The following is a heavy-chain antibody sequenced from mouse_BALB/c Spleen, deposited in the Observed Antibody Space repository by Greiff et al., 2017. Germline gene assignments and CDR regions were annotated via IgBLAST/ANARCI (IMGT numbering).Heavy chain of an antibody. J-gene: IGHJ4*01. V-gene: IGHV6-6*02. Sequence: EVQLQESGGGLVQPGGSMKLSCVASGFTFSNYWMNWVRQSPEKGLEWVAEIRLKSNNYATHYAESVKGRFTISRDDSKSSVYLQMNNLRAEDTGIYYCLIYYYGSSYEDAMDYWGQGTSVTVSS. CDR3: LIYYYGSSYEDAMDY. CDR1: GFTFSNYW. D-gene: IGHD1-1*01. CDR2: IRLKSNNYAT.